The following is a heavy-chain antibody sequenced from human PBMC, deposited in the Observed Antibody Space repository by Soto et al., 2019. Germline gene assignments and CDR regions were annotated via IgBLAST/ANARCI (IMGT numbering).Heavy chain of an antibody. CDR1: GYSFTSYW. CDR2: IYPGDSDT. D-gene: IGHD2-15*01. Sequence: GESLKISCKGSGYSFTSYWIGWVRQMTGKGLVWMGIIYPGDSDTRYSPSFQGQVTISADKSISTAYLQWSSLKASDTAMHYCARRRFPDIVVVVAATEYYFDYWGQGTLVTVSS. CDR3: ARRRFPDIVVVVAATEYYFDY. J-gene: IGHJ4*02. V-gene: IGHV5-51*01.